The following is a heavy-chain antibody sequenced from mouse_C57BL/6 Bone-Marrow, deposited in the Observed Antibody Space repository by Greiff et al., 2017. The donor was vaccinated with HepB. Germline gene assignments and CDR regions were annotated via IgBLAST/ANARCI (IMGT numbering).Heavy chain of an antibody. D-gene: IGHD1-1*01. CDR1: GYTFTDYY. V-gene: IGHV1-76*01. CDR3: ARGHYGSSTFDY. J-gene: IGHJ2*01. CDR2: IYPGSGNT. Sequence: QVQLQQSGAELVRPGASVKLSCKASGYTFTDYYINWVKQRPGQGLEWIARIYPGSGNTYYNEKFKGKATLTAEKSSSTAYMQLSSLTSEDSAVYFCARGHYGSSTFDYWGQGTTLTVSS.